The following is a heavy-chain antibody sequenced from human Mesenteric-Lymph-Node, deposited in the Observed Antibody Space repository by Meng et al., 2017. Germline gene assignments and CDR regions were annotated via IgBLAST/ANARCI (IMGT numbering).Heavy chain of an antibody. Sequence: SETLSLTCTVSGGSTWSWIRQPPGKGLEWIGSIYHGGRASYNPSLRSGVSIDVDTSKNQFSLKLRSVTVEDTAVYYCAGGSQFDYSNYVLPPYYYYYYGMDVWGQGTTVTVSS. CDR1: GGST. CDR2: IYHGGRA. CDR3: AGGSQFDYSNYVLPPYYYYYYGMDV. J-gene: IGHJ6*02. V-gene: IGHV4-38-2*02. D-gene: IGHD4-11*01.